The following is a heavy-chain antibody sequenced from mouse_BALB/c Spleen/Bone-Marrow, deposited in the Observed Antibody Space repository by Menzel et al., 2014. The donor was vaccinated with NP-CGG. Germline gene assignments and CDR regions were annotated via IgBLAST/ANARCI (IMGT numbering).Heavy chain of an antibody. CDR1: GYTFTSYW. CDR3: TRLYGSTYVAYGMDY. CDR2: IYPSDSYT. V-gene: IGHV1-69*02. J-gene: IGHJ4*01. D-gene: IGHD1-1*01. Sequence: VKLMESGAELVRPGASVKLSCKASGYTFTSYWINWVKQRPGQGLEWIGNIYPSDSYTNYNQKFKDKATLTVDKSLSTAYMQLSSPTSEDSAVYYCTRLYGSTYVAYGMDYWGQGTSVIVSS.